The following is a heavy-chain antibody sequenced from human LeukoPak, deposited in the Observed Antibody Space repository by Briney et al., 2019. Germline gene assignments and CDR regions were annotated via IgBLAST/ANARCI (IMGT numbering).Heavy chain of an antibody. D-gene: IGHD5-18*01. CDR1: GGSISSSNW. CDR3: ARGGYSYGYVLGRVEYYFDY. J-gene: IGHJ4*02. CDR2: IYHSGST. V-gene: IGHV4-4*02. Sequence: SETLSLTCAVSGGSISSSNWWSWVRQPPGKGLEWIGEIYHSGSTNYNPSLKSRVTISVDTSKNQFSLKLSSVTAADTAVYYCARGGYSYGYVLGRVEYYFDYWGQGTLVTASS.